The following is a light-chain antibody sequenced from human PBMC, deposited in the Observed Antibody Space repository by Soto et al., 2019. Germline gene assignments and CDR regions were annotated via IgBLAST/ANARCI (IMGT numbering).Light chain of an antibody. V-gene: IGKV1-5*03. CDR2: KAS. CDR1: QTISSW. Sequence: DIQMTQSPSTLSGSVGDRFTITCRASQTISSWLAWYQQKPGKAPKLLIYKASTLKSGVPSRFSGSGSGTDFTLTISSLQAEDVAVYYCQKYYSSPFTFGGGTKGDIK. CDR3: QKYYSSPFT. J-gene: IGKJ4*01.